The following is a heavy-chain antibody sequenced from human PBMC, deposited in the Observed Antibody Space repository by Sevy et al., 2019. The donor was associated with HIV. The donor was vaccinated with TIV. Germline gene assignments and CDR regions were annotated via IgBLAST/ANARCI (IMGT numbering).Heavy chain of an antibody. V-gene: IGHV3-23*01. CDR1: GFIFSNYP. CDR3: AKRYCSTITCYDDDFWNPYYFYGLDV. CDR2: ISDGGTTT. D-gene: IGHD2-2*01. J-gene: IGHJ6*02. Sequence: GGSLRLSCAASGFIFSNYPMSWVRHSPGKGLEWVSDISDGGTTTYYADSVEGRFTISRDNSKNTVSLQMNSLGAEDTAIYYCAKRYCSTITCYDDDFWNPYYFYGLDVWGQGISVTVSS.